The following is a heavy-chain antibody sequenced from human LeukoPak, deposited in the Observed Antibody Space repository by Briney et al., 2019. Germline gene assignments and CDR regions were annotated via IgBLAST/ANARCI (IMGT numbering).Heavy chain of an antibody. D-gene: IGHD3-22*01. CDR1: GFTLSSFG. CDR2: MWYDGRNK. Sequence: GGSLRLSCAASGFTLSSFGMVWVRQAPGKGLEWVTLMWYDGRNKYYADSVKGRFTISRDNSKNTLYLQMNSLRAEDTAVYYCAKPLYYDSPYYGMDVWGQGTTVTVSS. J-gene: IGHJ6*02. V-gene: IGHV3-33*06. CDR3: AKPLYYDSPYYGMDV.